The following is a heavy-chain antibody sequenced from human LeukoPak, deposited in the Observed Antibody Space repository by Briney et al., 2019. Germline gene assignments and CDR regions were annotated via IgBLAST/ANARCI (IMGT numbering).Heavy chain of an antibody. CDR2: IYHSGST. D-gene: IGHD4-11*01. V-gene: IGHV4-61*08. J-gene: IGHJ5*02. CDR3: AREGGPGYSNSNWFDP. Sequence: PSETLSLTCTVSGGSISSGGYYWSWIRQPPGKGLEWIGYIYHSGSTNYNPSLKSRVTISVDTSKNQFSLKLSSVTAADTAVYYCAREGGPGYSNSNWFDPWGQGTLVTVSS. CDR1: GGSISSGGYY.